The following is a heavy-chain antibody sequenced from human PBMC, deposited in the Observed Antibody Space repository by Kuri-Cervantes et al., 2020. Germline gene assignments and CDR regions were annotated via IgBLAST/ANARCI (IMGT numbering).Heavy chain of an antibody. D-gene: IGHD1-26*01. Sequence: GESLKISCAASGFTFSSYGMHWVRQAPGKGLEWVAVIWYDGSNKYYADSVKGRFTISRDNSKNALYLQMNSLRAEDTAVYYCARAGKALDYWGQGTLVTVSS. CDR2: IWYDGSNK. CDR3: ARAGKALDY. J-gene: IGHJ4*02. CDR1: GFTFSSYG. V-gene: IGHV3-33*01.